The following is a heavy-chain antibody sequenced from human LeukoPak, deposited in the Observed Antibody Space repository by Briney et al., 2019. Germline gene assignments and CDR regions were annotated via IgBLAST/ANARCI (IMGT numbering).Heavy chain of an antibody. V-gene: IGHV1-69*06. J-gene: IGHJ4*02. D-gene: IGHD3-22*01. Sequence: SVKVSCKASGGTFSSYAISWVRQPPGEGLAWMGGIIPIFGTANYAQKFQGRVTITADKSTSTAYMELSSLRSEDTAVYYCARPDGAYYDSSGYYAPFDYWGQGTLVTVSS. CDR2: IIPIFGTA. CDR1: GGTFSSYA. CDR3: ARPDGAYYDSSGYYAPFDY.